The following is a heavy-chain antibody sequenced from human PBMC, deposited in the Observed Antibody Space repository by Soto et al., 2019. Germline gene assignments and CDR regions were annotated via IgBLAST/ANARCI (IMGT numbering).Heavy chain of an antibody. CDR1: GGTFSSYA. Sequence: ASVKVSCKASGGTFSSYAISWVRQAPGQGLEWVGGIIPIFGTANYAQKFQGRVTITADESTSTAYMELSSLRSEDTAVYYCARGSLKRWLQFNVGFTFDYWGQGTLVTVSS. J-gene: IGHJ4*02. V-gene: IGHV1-69*13. D-gene: IGHD5-12*01. CDR2: IIPIFGTA. CDR3: ARGSLKRWLQFNVGFTFDY.